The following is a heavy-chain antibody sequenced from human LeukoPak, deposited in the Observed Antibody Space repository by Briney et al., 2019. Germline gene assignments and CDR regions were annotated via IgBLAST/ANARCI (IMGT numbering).Heavy chain of an antibody. CDR1: GFTFSSYS. CDR3: AREAKSIVVVVAASYYYYTDV. V-gene: IGHV3-21*01. CDR2: ISSSSSYI. D-gene: IGHD2-15*01. J-gene: IGHJ6*03. Sequence: GGSLRLSCAASGFTFSSYSMNWVRQAPGKGLEWFSSISSSSSYIYYADSVKGRFTISRDNAKNSLYLQMNSLRAEDTAVYYCAREAKSIVVVVAASYYYYTDVWGKGTTVTVSS.